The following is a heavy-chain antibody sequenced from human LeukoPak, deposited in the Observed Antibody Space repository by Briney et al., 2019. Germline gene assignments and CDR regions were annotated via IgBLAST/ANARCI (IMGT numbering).Heavy chain of an antibody. Sequence: GGSLRLSCAASGFTFSSYAMSWVRQAPGKGLEWVSVIHSGGSTYYADSVKGRFTISRDNSKNTLYLQMNSLRAEDTAMYYCARDRIYGAWGMDVWGQGTTVTVSS. CDR3: ARDRIYGAWGMDV. D-gene: IGHD1-26*01. V-gene: IGHV3-53*01. CDR1: GFTFSSYA. CDR2: IHSGGST. J-gene: IGHJ6*02.